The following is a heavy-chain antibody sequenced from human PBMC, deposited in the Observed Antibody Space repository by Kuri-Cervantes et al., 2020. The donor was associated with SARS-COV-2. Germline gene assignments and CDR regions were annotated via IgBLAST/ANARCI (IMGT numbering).Heavy chain of an antibody. V-gene: IGHV4-59*01. Sequence: SETLSLTCTVSGGSISSYYWSWIRQPPGKGLEWIGYIYYSGSTYYNPSLKSRVTISVDTSKNQFSLKLSSVTAADTAVYYCAREWLQDAFDIWGQGTMVTVSS. CDR2: IYYSGST. D-gene: IGHD6-19*01. CDR1: GGSISSYY. J-gene: IGHJ3*02. CDR3: AREWLQDAFDI.